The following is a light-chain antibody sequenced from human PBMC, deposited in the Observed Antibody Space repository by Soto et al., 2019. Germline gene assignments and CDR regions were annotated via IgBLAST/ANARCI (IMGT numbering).Light chain of an antibody. J-gene: IGLJ7*01. V-gene: IGLV1-44*01. CDR1: SSNIEGNT. Sequence: QSVLTQPPSLSGTPGQSVTISCSGSSSNIEGNTVHWYQHLPGTAPKLLIYIDHNRPSGIPDRFSGSKSGTSASLAISGLQSEDEADYYCATWDDDRSAAVFGGGTQLTVL. CDR2: IDH. CDR3: ATWDDDRSAAV.